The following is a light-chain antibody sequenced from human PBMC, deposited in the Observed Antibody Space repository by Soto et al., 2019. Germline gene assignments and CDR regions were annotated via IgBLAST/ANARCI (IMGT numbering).Light chain of an antibody. V-gene: IGKV3-20*01. CDR1: QSVSSSY. CDR3: QQYGSSPRT. Sequence: EIVLTQSPGTLSLSPGERATLSCRASQSVSSSYLAWYQQKPGQAPRLLIYGASSRATGIPHRFSGSRSGRDFTLTMSRLEPEGFAVYYCQQYGSSPRTFGQGTKLEIK. CDR2: GAS. J-gene: IGKJ2*01.